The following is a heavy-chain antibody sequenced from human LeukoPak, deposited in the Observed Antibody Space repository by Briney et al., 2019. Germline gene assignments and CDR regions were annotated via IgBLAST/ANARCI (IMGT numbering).Heavy chain of an antibody. CDR3: TTEVSYPTADP. CDR1: GFTFSNAW. J-gene: IGHJ5*02. V-gene: IGHV3-15*01. Sequence: PGGSLRLSCAASGFTFSNAWMSWVRQAPGKGLEWVGRIKSKTDGGTTDYAAPVNGRFTISRDDSKNTLYLQMNSLETEDTAVYYCTTEVSYPTADPWGQGTLVTVSS. CDR2: IKSKTDGGTT. D-gene: IGHD1-1*01.